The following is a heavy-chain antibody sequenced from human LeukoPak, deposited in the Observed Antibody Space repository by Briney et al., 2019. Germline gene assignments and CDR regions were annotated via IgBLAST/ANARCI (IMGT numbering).Heavy chain of an antibody. V-gene: IGHV3-48*04. CDR3: ARGIVGATLFDY. J-gene: IGHJ4*02. CDR1: GFTFSSYS. D-gene: IGHD1-26*01. CDR2: FSSSGSTI. Sequence: PGGSLRLSCAASGFTFSSYSMNWVRQAPGKGLEWVSYFSSSGSTIYYADSVKGRFTISRDNAKNSLYLQMNSLRAEDTAVYYCARGIVGATLFDYWGQGTLVTVSS.